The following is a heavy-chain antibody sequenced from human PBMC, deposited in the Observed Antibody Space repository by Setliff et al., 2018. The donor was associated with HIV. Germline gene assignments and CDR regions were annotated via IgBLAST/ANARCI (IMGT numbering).Heavy chain of an antibody. CDR1: GFTFRSFD. Sequence: GGSLRLSCAASGFTFRSFDMHWVRQAPGKGLEWVSCIGTLSDTYYPNSVKGRFTISRDNAKNSLYLQMNGLRAGDAAVYFCARAGRRHYYGSGSYAVFDYWGQGIVVTVSS. CDR2: IGTLSDT. J-gene: IGHJ4*02. D-gene: IGHD3-10*01. V-gene: IGHV3-13*01. CDR3: ARAGRRHYYGSGSYAVFDY.